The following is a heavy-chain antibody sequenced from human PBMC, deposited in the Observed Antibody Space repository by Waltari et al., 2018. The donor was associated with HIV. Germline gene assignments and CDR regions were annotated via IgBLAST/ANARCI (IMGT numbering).Heavy chain of an antibody. CDR3: ARHHPEPRRSYYASSYYDV. CDR1: GYTPNNYR. J-gene: IGHJ4*02. V-gene: IGHV5-51*01. D-gene: IGHD3-10*01. CDR2: IYPADSET. Sequence: EVHLVQSGAELQKPGEPLRVSCQGSGYTPNNYRIGCVRPMPGKAPEGMGNIYPADSETRYSPAFEGRITISVDKSINTVFLQWNSLKASDTARYFCARHHPEPRRSYYASSYYDVWGQGTLVTVSS.